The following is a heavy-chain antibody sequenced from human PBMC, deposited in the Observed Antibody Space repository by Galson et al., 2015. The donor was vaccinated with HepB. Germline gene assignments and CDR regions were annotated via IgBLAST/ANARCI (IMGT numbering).Heavy chain of an antibody. CDR2: IYPGDSDT. CDR3: ARLWVEYGSGSYEGANWFDP. J-gene: IGHJ5*02. D-gene: IGHD3-10*01. V-gene: IGHV5-51*01. CDR1: GYSFTSYW. Sequence: QSGAEVKKPGESLKISCKGSGYSFTSYWIGWVRQMPGKGLEWMGIIYPGDSDTRYSPSFQGQVTISADKSISTAYLQWSSLKASDTAMYYCARLWVEYGSGSYEGANWFDPWGQGTLVTVSS.